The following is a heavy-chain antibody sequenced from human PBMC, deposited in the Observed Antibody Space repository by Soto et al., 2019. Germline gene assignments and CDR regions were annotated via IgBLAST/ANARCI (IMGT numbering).Heavy chain of an antibody. J-gene: IGHJ4*02. CDR3: AKTSDGYPYYFDY. D-gene: IGHD3-22*01. CDR1: GFPFSNYA. CDR2: ISFDGSSK. Sequence: VQLVESGGGVVQPGRSLRLSCAASGFPFSNYAMHWARQAPGKGLEWVALISFDGSSKNYADSVKGRFTISRDNSKNTLYLQMNSLRAEDTAVYYCAKTSDGYPYYFDYWGQGALVTVSS. V-gene: IGHV3-30-3*02.